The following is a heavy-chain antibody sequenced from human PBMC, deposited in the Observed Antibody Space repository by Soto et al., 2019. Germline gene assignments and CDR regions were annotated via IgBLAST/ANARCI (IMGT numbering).Heavy chain of an antibody. J-gene: IGHJ6*02. D-gene: IGHD3-10*01. Sequence: QAQLVQSGAEVKKPGSSVKVSCKASGGTFSSYAISWVRQAPGQGLEWMGGIIPIFGTANYAQKFQGRVTITADESTSTAYMELSSLRSEDTAVYYCARVPYYGSGSYRPNYYYGMDVWGQGTTVTVSS. CDR2: IIPIFGTA. V-gene: IGHV1-69*01. CDR3: ARVPYYGSGSYRPNYYYGMDV. CDR1: GGTFSSYA.